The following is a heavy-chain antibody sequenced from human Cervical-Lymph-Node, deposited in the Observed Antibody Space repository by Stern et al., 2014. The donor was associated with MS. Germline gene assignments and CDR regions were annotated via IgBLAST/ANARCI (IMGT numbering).Heavy chain of an antibody. J-gene: IGHJ3*02. V-gene: IGHV2-5*02. CDR2: IYGDDDS. CDR1: GFSLTTSGVG. D-gene: IGHD6-6*01. Sequence: QITLKESGPTLVKPTQTLTLTCTFSGFSLTTSGVGVGWIRQPSGKALEWLALIYGDDDSRYSPSLTSRLTIAKDTSKNQVVLTMTNMDPVDTGTYYCAHIKALSTFDIWGQGTTVTVSS. CDR3: AHIKALSTFDI.